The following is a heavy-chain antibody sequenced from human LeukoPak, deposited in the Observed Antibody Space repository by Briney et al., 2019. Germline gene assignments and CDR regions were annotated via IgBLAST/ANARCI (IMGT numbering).Heavy chain of an antibody. J-gene: IGHJ5*02. Sequence: GASVKVSCKASGYTFAGYYMHWVRQAPGQGLEWMGWINPNSGGTNYAQKFQGRVTMTRDTSISTAYMELSRLRSDDTAVYYCARTHYDDTSGASNWFDPWGQGTLVTVSS. V-gene: IGHV1-2*02. CDR2: INPNSGGT. CDR3: ARTHYDDTSGASNWFDP. CDR1: GYTFAGYY. D-gene: IGHD3-22*01.